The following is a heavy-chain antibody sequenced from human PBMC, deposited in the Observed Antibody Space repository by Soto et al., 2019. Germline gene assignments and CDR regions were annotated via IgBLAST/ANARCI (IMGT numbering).Heavy chain of an antibody. CDR1: GYTFTGYY. J-gene: IGHJ4*02. V-gene: IGHV1-2*02. D-gene: IGHD1-1*01. CDR2: INPNSGGT. Sequence: GASVKVSCKASGYTFTGYYMHWVRQAPGQGLEWMGWINPNSGGTNYAQKFQGRFTISRDTSRNTLYLQMNSLRAEDTAVYFCARGHPNFEYYFDCWGQGTQVTVSS. CDR3: ARGHPNFEYYFDC.